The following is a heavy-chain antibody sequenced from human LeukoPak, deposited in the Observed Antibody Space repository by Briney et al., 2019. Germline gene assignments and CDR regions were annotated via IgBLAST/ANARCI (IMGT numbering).Heavy chain of an antibody. V-gene: IGHV3-30*03. CDR1: GFTSSNYG. CDR2: ISYDGSKK. Sequence: GSLRLSCAASGFTSSNYGMHWVRQAPGKGLEWAAFISYDGSKKYYADSVKGRFTISRDNSKNTLYLQMNSLRTEDTAVYYCARVISGYYCDHWGQETLVTVSS. D-gene: IGHD3-22*01. CDR3: ARVISGYYCDH. J-gene: IGHJ4*02.